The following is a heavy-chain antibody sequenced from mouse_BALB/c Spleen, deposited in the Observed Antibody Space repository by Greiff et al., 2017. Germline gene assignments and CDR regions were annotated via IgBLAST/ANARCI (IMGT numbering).Heavy chain of an antibody. CDR3: ARSGTTALMDY. CDR2: INPGSGGT. Sequence: QVQLKQSGAELVRPGTSVKVSCKASGYAFTNYLIEWVKQRPGQGLEWIGVINPGSGGTNYNEKFKGKATLTADKSSSTAYMQLSSLTSDDSAVYFCARSGTTALMDYWGQGTSVTVSS. CDR1: GYAFTNYL. D-gene: IGHD1-2*01. V-gene: IGHV1-54*01. J-gene: IGHJ4*01.